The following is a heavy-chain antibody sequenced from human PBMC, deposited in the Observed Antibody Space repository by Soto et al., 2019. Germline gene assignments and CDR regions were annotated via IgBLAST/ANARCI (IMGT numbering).Heavy chain of an antibody. Sequence: TPGEVTLKACGYRLGNLGLRRVRPAPRPRLGWMGWISGYNGNTNSAERFQGRVTMTTDTSTSTAYMEVRSLTSDDTAVYYCARDKGYGFGWSSSSGMDVWGQGTTVNLSS. CDR2: ISGYNGNT. V-gene: IGHV1-18*01. D-gene: IGHD5-18*01. J-gene: IGHJ6*02. CDR3: ARDKGYGFGWSSSSGMDV. CDR1: GYRLGNLG.